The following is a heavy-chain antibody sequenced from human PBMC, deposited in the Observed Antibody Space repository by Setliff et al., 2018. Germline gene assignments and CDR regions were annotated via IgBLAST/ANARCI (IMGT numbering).Heavy chain of an antibody. D-gene: IGHD3-3*01. J-gene: IGHJ6*03. CDR2: IYTSWST. CDR1: GGSISNTYYY. Sequence: SETLSLTCTVSGGSISNTYYYWSWIRQPAGKGLEWIGQIYTSWSTNYNPSLKSRVTISVDTSKNQFSLKLSSVTAADTAVYYCARLSGFLYIDVWGKGTTVPSP. CDR3: ARLSGFLYIDV. V-gene: IGHV4-61*09.